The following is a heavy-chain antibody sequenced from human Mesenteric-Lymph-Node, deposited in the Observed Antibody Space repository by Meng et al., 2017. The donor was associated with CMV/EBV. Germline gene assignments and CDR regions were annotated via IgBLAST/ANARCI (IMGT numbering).Heavy chain of an antibody. J-gene: IGHJ6*02. V-gene: IGHV4-39*07. Sequence: SETLSLTCSVSDVSITASNYYWAWIRQPPGKGLEWIGSVYYSGSTNYNLSLESRVTISADTSKNQFSLKLTSVTAADTAVYYCARSGSKIVFWGQGTTVTVSS. CDR3: ARSGSKIVF. CDR2: VYYSGST. D-gene: IGHD2-21*01. CDR1: DVSITASNYY.